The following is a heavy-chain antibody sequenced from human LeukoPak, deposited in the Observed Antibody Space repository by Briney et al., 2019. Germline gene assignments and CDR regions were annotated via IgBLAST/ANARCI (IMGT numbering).Heavy chain of an antibody. CDR1: GFTFSSYA. CDR2: ISYDGSNK. V-gene: IGHV3-30*04. J-gene: IGHJ6*03. Sequence: GGSLRLSCADSGFTFSSYAMNRVRQAPGKGLEWVAVISYDGSNKYYADSVKGRFTISRDNSKDTLYLQMNSLTAEDTAVYYCAREGAGSYYHYYYYMDVWSKGTTVTVSS. CDR3: AREGAGSYYHYYYYMDV. D-gene: IGHD1-26*01.